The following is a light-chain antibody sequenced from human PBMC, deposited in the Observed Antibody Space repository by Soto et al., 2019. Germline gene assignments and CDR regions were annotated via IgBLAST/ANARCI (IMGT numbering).Light chain of an antibody. V-gene: IGKV3-15*01. J-gene: IGKJ3*01. CDR2: GAS. Sequence: EIVMTQSPATLSVSPGERATLSCRASQSVSSNLAWYQQKRGLAPRLLIYGASTRATGIPARFSGSGSGTEFTLTISSLQSEDFAVYYCHQYNNWPPFTFGPGTKVDIK. CDR3: HQYNNWPPFT. CDR1: QSVSSN.